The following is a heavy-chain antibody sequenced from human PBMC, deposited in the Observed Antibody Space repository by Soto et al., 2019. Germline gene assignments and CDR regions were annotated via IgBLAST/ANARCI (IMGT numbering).Heavy chain of an antibody. V-gene: IGHV4-39*01. CDR2: MYYTGNK. J-gene: IGHJ5*02. CDR3: ARRSSSSLGSLFDP. CDR1: GGSISSSTYY. D-gene: IGHD6-6*01. Sequence: LSLPCTVSGGSISSSTYYWGWIRQPPGKGLEWIGAMYYTGNKNYNPSLESRVTMSVDTSKNQFSLKLSSVTPTDTAVYYCARRSSSSLGSLFDPWGRGILVTFSS.